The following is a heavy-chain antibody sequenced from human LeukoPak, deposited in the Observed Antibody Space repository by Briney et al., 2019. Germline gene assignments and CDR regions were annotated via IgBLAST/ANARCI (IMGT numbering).Heavy chain of an antibody. CDR1: GFSFSESW. V-gene: IGHV3-23*01. Sequence: GGSLRLSCAASGFSFSESWMSWVRQAPGKGLEWVSAISGSGGSTYYADSVKGRFTISRDNSKNTLYLQMNSLRAEDTAVYYCANSRWYYYYYGMDVWGQGTTVTVSS. J-gene: IGHJ6*02. CDR3: ANSRWYYYYYGMDV. D-gene: IGHD2-15*01. CDR2: ISGSGGST.